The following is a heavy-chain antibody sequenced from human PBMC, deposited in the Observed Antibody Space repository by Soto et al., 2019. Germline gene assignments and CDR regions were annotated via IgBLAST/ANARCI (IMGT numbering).Heavy chain of an antibody. V-gene: IGHV1-3*01. D-gene: IGHD2-2*01. CDR2: INAGNGNT. J-gene: IGHJ6*03. CDR1: GYTFTSYA. Sequence: ASVKVSCQASGYTFTSYAMHWVRQAPGQRLEWMGWINAGNGNTKYSQKFQGRVTITRDTSASTAYMELSSLRSEDTAVYYCARDVGGYCSSTSCYPQNYYYYYMDVWGKGTTVTVSS. CDR3: ARDVGGYCSSTSCYPQNYYYYYMDV.